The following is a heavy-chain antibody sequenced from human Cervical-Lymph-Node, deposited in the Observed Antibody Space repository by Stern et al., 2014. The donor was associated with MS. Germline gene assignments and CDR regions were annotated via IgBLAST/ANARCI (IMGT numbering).Heavy chain of an antibody. J-gene: IGHJ4*02. CDR2: INAGNGDT. CDR3: APNLDY. V-gene: IGHV1-3*01. CDR1: GYIFTDYG. Sequence: QMQLVQSGAEVRKPGASVKVSCKASGYIFTDYGIHWVRQAPGQRLEWVGWINAGNGDTKYSPKFQGRVALSRDTSATTAYMDLSSLRSEDTAVYYCAPNLDYWGQGTLITVSS.